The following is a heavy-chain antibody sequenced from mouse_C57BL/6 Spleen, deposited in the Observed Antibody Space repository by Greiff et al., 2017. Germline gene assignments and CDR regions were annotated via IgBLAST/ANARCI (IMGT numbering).Heavy chain of an antibody. CDR2: IDTSDSYT. D-gene: IGHD2-1*01. V-gene: IGHV1-69*01. Sequence: QVQLQQPGAELVLPAASVKLSCKASGYTFTSYWMHWVKQRPGQGLEWIGEIDTSDSYTNYNQKLKGKSTLTVDKSSSTAYMQLSSLTSEDSAVYYCARSKGNYGDYWGQGTTLTVSS. CDR3: ARSKGNYGDY. J-gene: IGHJ2*01. CDR1: GYTFTSYW.